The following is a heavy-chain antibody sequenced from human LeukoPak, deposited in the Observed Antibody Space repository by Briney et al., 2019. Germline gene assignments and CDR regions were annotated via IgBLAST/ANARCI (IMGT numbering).Heavy chain of an antibody. J-gene: IGHJ4*02. D-gene: IGHD6-13*01. Sequence: PGGSLRLSCAASGFTFSHYWMTWVRQAPGKGLEWVATIKEDGSETYYVDSVQGRSTISRDNANNTLYLQMSSVGAEDTALYYCATSSWYRFDYWGRGILVTVSS. CDR3: ATSSWYRFDY. CDR2: IKEDGSET. V-gene: IGHV3-7*01. CDR1: GFTFSHYW.